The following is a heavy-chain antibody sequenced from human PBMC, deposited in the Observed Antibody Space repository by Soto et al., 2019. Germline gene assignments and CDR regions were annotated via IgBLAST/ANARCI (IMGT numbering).Heavy chain of an antibody. CDR2: IIPIFGTA. V-gene: IGHV1-69*13. D-gene: IGHD3-3*01. CDR1: GGTFSSYA. Sequence: SVKVSCKASGGTFSSYAISWVRQAPGQGLEWMGGIIPIFGTANYAQKFQGRVTITADESTSTAYMELSSLRSEDTAVYYCARDLDYDFWSGYYPQGYYGMDVWGQGTKVTVSS. J-gene: IGHJ6*02. CDR3: ARDLDYDFWSGYYPQGYYGMDV.